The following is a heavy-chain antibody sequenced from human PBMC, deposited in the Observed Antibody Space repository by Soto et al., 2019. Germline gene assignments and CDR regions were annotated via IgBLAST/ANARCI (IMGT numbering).Heavy chain of an antibody. V-gene: IGHV3-23*01. CDR3: AGPRGNFDY. CDR1: GFTSGSYA. CDR2: ISGSGGST. J-gene: IGHJ4*02. D-gene: IGHD2-15*01. Sequence: PGGSLRLSCAASGFTSGSYALSWVRQAPGKGLEWVSAISGSGGSTYYADSVKGRFTISRDNSKNTLYLQMNSLRAEDTAVYYCAGPRGNFDYWGQGTLVTVSS.